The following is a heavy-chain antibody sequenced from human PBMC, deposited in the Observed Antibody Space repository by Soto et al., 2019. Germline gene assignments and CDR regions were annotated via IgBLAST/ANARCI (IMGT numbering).Heavy chain of an antibody. J-gene: IGHJ5*02. CDR2: ISYDGKKE. V-gene: IGHV3-30*18. D-gene: IGHD3-9*01. CDR1: GLTFSKYG. CDR3: EKDSDFYKIWTGYIDH. Sequence: GGSLRLSCAASGLTFSKYGMHWVRQAPGKGLEWVAAISYDGKKEYYADSVKGRFTISRDNSKNTLYLQMDALRIEDTALYYCEKDSDFYKIWTGYIDHGDKETPVTVP.